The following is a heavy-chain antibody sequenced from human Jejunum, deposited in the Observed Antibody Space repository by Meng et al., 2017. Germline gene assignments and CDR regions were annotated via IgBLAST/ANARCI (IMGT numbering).Heavy chain of an antibody. J-gene: IGHJ4*02. CDR2: ITAGNGNT. D-gene: IGHD3-10*01. CDR3: ARDMPYSSGSFDY. V-gene: IGHV1-3*01. Sequence: GQLVQLGAEVKKPGASVTVSCKASGFTFVSYAIYWVRQAPGQGLEWMGWITAGNGNTKYSQKFQGRVTITRDTSASTAYMELSSLRSEDTAVYYCARDMPYSSGSFDYWGQGTLVTVFS. CDR1: GFTFVSYA.